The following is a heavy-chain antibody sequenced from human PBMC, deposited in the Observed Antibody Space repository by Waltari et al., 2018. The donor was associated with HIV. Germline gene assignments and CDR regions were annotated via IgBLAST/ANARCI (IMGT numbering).Heavy chain of an antibody. CDR2: ISSNGGST. V-gene: IGHV3-64*01. J-gene: IGHJ4*02. CDR1: GFTFSSYA. CDR3: ARAPGDSSGYFFDY. D-gene: IGHD3-22*01. Sequence: EVQLVESGGGLVQPGGSLRLSCAASGFTFSSYAMHWVRQAPGKGLEYVSAISSNGGSTYYANSVKGRFTISRDNSKNTLYLQMGSLRAEDMAVYYCARAPGDSSGYFFDYWGQGTLVTVSS.